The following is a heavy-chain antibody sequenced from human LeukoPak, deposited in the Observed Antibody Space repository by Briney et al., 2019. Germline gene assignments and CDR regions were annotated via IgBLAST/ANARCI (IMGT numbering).Heavy chain of an antibody. D-gene: IGHD2-15*01. CDR1: GFTFSSYA. CDR2: ISGSGGST. CDR3: AKDWVVVVAATSDY. Sequence: GGSLRLSCAASGFTFSSYAMSWVRQAPGKGLEGVSAISGSGGSTYYADSVKGRFTISRDNSKNTLYLQMNSLRAEDTAVYYCAKDWVVVVAATSDYWGQGTLVTVSS. J-gene: IGHJ4*02. V-gene: IGHV3-23*01.